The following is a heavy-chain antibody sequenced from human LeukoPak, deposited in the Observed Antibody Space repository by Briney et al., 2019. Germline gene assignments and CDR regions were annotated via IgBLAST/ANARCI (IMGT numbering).Heavy chain of an antibody. CDR3: ARDGPIYGSGSYDY. CDR1: GFTVSSNY. V-gene: IGHV3-66*01. Sequence: PGGSLRLSCAASGFTVSSNYMSWVRQAPGKGLEWVSVIYSGGTTYYADSVKGRFTISGDNSKNTLFLQMNSLRAEDTAVYYCARDGPIYGSGSYDYWGQGTLVTVSS. J-gene: IGHJ4*02. CDR2: IYSGGTT. D-gene: IGHD3-10*01.